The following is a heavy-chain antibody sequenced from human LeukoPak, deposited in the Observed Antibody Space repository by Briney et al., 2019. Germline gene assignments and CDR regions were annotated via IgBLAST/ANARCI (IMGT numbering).Heavy chain of an antibody. D-gene: IGHD2-2*01. J-gene: IGHJ4*02. CDR3: ARDEGGTYCSSTSCPIDY. CDR1: GFTFSSYA. CDR2: ISEGGSST. V-gene: IGHV3-23*01. Sequence: GGSLRLSCAASGFTFSSYAMSWVRQAPGKGLEWVSTISEGGSSTYYADSVKGQFTISRDNSKNTLSLQMISLRAEDTAVYYCARDEGGTYCSSTSCPIDYWGQGTLVTVSS.